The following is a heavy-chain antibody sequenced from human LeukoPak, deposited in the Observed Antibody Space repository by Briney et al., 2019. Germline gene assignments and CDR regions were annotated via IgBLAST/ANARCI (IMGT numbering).Heavy chain of an antibody. D-gene: IGHD3-9*01. V-gene: IGHV4-39*01. J-gene: IGHJ4*02. CDR3: ARHGILTDHSIRY. CDR2: VYYTGIT. Sequence: SETLSLTCTLSGGSLTTNTFYWGWIRQPPGKGLEWIGTVYYTGITHYNPSLKSRITISVDTSKNHFSMNLTSVTAADTAVYFCARHGILTDHSIRYWGQGLLVTVSS. CDR1: GGSLTTNTFY.